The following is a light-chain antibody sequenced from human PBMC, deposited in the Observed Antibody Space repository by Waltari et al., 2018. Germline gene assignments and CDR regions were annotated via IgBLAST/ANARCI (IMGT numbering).Light chain of an antibody. V-gene: IGKV3-15*01. CDR1: LTVSSK. Sequence: EIVMTQSPATLSVSPGERATLSCRASLTVSSKLAWYQQKPGQAPSLLIYGASTRATGVPARFSGSGSGTEFTLTISSLQSEDFAVYYCQQYNNWSRTFGQGTKVEIK. J-gene: IGKJ1*01. CDR3: QQYNNWSRT. CDR2: GAS.